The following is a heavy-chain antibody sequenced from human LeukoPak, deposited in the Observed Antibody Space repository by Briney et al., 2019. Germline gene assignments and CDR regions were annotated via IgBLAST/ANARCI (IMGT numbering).Heavy chain of an antibody. CDR2: ISGSGGST. V-gene: IGHV3-23*01. D-gene: IGHD4-17*01. CDR1: GFTFSSYA. CDR3: AKDRGDAANRDFDY. J-gene: IGHJ4*02. Sequence: GGSLRLSCVASGFTFSSYAMKWVRQAPGKGLEWVSGISGSGGSTYYADSVKGRFSISRDNSKNTVYLQMSSLRAEDTAIYYCAKDRGDAANRDFDYWGQGTLVTVSS.